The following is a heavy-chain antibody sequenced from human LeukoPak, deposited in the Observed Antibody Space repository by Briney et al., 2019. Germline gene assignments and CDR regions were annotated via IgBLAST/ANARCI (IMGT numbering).Heavy chain of an antibody. V-gene: IGHV3-23*01. CDR2: ISGSGGST. CDR1: GFTFSSYA. J-gene: IGHJ4*02. Sequence: GGSLRLSCAASGFTFSSYAMSWVRQAPGKGLEWVSAISGSGGSTYYADSVKGRFTISRDNSKITLYLQMNSLRAEDTAVYYCAKFLIFGVADPALDYWGQGTLVTVSS. D-gene: IGHD3-3*01. CDR3: AKFLIFGVADPALDY.